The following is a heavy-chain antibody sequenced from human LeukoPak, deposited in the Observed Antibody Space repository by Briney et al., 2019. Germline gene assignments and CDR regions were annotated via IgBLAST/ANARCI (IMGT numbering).Heavy chain of an antibody. CDR3: AKDPHSSSYYYMDV. Sequence: GGSLRLSCAASGFTFSSYAMSWVRQAPGKGLEWVSTVSGSGAYTYYADSVKGRFTISRDNSKNTLYLQMTSLRAEDTAFYYCAKDPHSSSYYYMDVWGKGTTVTVSS. CDR2: VSGSGAYT. D-gene: IGHD6-19*01. J-gene: IGHJ6*03. CDR1: GFTFSSYA. V-gene: IGHV3-23*01.